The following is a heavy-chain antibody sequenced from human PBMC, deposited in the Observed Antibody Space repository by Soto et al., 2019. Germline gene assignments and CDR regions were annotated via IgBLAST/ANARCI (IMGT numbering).Heavy chain of an antibody. Sequence: QVQLVQYGTEVKQPESSVTVSCKASGGTFSSYAISWVRQAPGQGLKWMGGIIPIFGTTTYAQKFQGRVTITAGESTSIAYMEVSSLRSDDTAVYYCATDAGSCLRTSCHWFDCWGQGTLVTVSS. V-gene: IGHV1-69*12. CDR1: GGTFSSYA. J-gene: IGHJ4*02. CDR2: IIPIFGTT. CDR3: ATDAGSCLRTSCHWFDC. D-gene: IGHD2-2*01.